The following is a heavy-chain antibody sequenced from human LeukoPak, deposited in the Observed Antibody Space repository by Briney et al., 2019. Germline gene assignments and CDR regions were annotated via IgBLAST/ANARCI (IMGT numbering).Heavy chain of an antibody. Sequence: SETLSLTCTVSGGSVNSYYWSWIRQPPGKGLEWIGYIYYSGSTNYNPSLKSRVTISVDTSKNQFSLKLSSVTAADTAVYYCARGDHNWFDPWGQGTLVTVSS. J-gene: IGHJ5*02. CDR3: ARGDHNWFDP. CDR2: IYYSGST. CDR1: GGSVNSYY. V-gene: IGHV4-59*02.